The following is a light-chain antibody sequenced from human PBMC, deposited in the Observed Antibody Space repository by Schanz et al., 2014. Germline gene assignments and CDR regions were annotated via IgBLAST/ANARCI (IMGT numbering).Light chain of an antibody. J-gene: IGLJ3*02. CDR1: SSDVGPYNY. CDR3: CSYAGSSPWV. Sequence: QSALTQPASVSGSPGQSITISCTGTSSDVGPYNYVSWYQQHPGKAPKLIIYDVTNRPSGVSSRFSGSKSVNTASLTISGLQSEVEADYYCCSYAGSSPWVFGGGTMLPVL. V-gene: IGLV2-14*03. CDR2: DVT.